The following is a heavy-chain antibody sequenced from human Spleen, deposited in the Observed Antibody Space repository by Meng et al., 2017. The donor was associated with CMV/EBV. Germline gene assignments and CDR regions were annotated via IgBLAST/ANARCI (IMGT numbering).Heavy chain of an antibody. V-gene: IGHV4-59*01. J-gene: IGHJ6*02. CDR1: GGSISSYY. CDR2: IYYSGST. D-gene: IGHD3-22*01. CDR3: ARDSDSSGYQYYYYGMDV. Sequence: SETLSLTCTVSGGSISSYYWSWIRQPPGKGLEWIGYIYYSGSTNYNPSLKSRVTISVDTSKNQFSLKLSSVTAADTAVYYCARDSDSSGYQYYYYGMDVWGQGTTVTVS.